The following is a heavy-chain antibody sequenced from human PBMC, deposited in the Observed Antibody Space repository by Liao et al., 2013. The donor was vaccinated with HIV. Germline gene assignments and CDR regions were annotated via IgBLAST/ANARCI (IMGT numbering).Heavy chain of an antibody. D-gene: IGHD2-8*02. CDR2: VHYTGTT. CDR3: ARDLGRGGVSDY. J-gene: IGHJ4*02. V-gene: IGHV4-39*07. CDR1: GGSMSGYF. Sequence: QLELQESGPGLVKPSETLSLTCTVSGGSMSGYFWGWVRQPPGKGLEWVGSVHYTGTTYYSPSLKSRLTISLDTSKNQFSLTLSSVTAADTAIYYCARDLGRGGVSDYWGQGALVTVSS.